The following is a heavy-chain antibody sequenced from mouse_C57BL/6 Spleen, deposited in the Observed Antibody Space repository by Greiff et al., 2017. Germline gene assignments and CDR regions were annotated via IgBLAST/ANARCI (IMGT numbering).Heavy chain of an antibody. J-gene: IGHJ3*01. Sequence: VQGVESGAELVKPGASVKISCKASGYAFSSYWMNWVKQRPGKGLEWIGQIYPGDGDTNYNGKFKGKATLTADKSSSTAYMQLSSLTSEDSAVYFCARLEGDYGLAYWGQGTLVTVSA. CDR2: IYPGDGDT. D-gene: IGHD2-4*01. V-gene: IGHV1-80*01. CDR1: GYAFSSYW. CDR3: ARLEGDYGLAY.